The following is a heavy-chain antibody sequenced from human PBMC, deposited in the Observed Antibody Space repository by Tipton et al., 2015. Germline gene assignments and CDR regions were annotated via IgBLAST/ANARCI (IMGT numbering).Heavy chain of an antibody. D-gene: IGHD3-10*01. CDR2: ISHSGNT. CDR3: ARGPDGGAFYN. CDR1: GGSVSSSSYY. Sequence: TLSLTCAVSGGSVSSSSYYWGWIRQPPGKGLEWIGRISHSGNTYYNPSLKSRVTMSRDTSKNQFSLQLNSVTPEDTATYYCARGPDGGAFYNWGQGTMVTVSS. V-gene: IGHV4-39*07. J-gene: IGHJ3*02.